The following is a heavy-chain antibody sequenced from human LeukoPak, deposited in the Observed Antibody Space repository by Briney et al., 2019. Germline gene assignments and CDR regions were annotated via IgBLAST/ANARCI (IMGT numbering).Heavy chain of an antibody. J-gene: IGHJ6*02. V-gene: IGHV3-43*02. Sequence: GGSLRLSCAASGFTFDDYAMHWVRQAPGKGLEWVSLISGDGSSRYYADSVMGRFTISRDNSKNSLYLQMTSLRTEDTALYYCAKGFTNISPRYYGMDVWGQGTTVTVSS. CDR3: AKGFTNISPRYYGMDV. CDR2: ISGDGSSR. CDR1: GFTFDDYA. D-gene: IGHD2-8*01.